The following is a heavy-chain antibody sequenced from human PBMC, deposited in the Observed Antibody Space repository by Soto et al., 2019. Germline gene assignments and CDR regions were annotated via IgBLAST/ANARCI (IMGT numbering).Heavy chain of an antibody. CDR1: GFTFSSYS. Sequence: EVQLVESGGGLVKPGGSLRLSCAASGFTFSSYSMNWVRQAPGKGLEWVSSISSSSSYTNYADSVKGRFTISRDNAKNSLYLQMNSLRAEDTAVYYCARASETGDAFDIWGQGTMVTVSS. CDR2: ISSSSSYT. J-gene: IGHJ3*02. V-gene: IGHV3-21*01. CDR3: ARASETGDAFDI.